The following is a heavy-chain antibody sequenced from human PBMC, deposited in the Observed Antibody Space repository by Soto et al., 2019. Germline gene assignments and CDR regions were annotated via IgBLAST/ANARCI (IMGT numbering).Heavy chain of an antibody. Sequence: ASVKVSCKASGYTYTSYYMHWVRQAPGQGLEWMGIINPSGGSTSYAQKFQGRVTMTRDTSTRTVYLDLRSLKSDDTAVYYCARGGYYDHTWGKLSHYGLDVWGQGTSVTVSS. CDR3: ARGGYYDHTWGKLSHYGLDV. D-gene: IGHD3-16*01. CDR2: INPSGGST. J-gene: IGHJ6*02. V-gene: IGHV1-46*01. CDR1: GYTYTSYY.